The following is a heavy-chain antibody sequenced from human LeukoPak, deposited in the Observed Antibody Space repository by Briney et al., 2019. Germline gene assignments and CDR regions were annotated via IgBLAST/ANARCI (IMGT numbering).Heavy chain of an antibody. J-gene: IGHJ4*02. CDR3: AKGPISGSYLFDY. CDR2: ISYDGSNK. Sequence: SGGSLRLSCAASGFTFSSYAMHWVRQAPGKGLEWVAVISYDGSNKYYADSVKGRFTISRDNSKNTLYLQMNSLRAEDTAVYYCAKGPISGSYLFDYWGQGTLVTVSS. D-gene: IGHD1-26*01. CDR1: GFTFSSYA. V-gene: IGHV3-30-3*01.